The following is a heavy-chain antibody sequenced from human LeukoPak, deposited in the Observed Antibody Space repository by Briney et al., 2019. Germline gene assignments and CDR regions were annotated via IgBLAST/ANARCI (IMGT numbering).Heavy chain of an antibody. CDR2: IYPGDSDT. D-gene: IGHD6-19*01. V-gene: IGHV5-51*01. Sequence: GESLQISCKGSGYSFTSYWIGWVRQMPGKGLEWMGIIYPGDSDTRYSPSFQGQVTISADKSISTAYLQWSSLKASDTAMYYCALSISTTYSSGWYFYYWGEGTLVTVSS. J-gene: IGHJ4*02. CDR1: GYSFTSYW. CDR3: ALSISTTYSSGWYFYY.